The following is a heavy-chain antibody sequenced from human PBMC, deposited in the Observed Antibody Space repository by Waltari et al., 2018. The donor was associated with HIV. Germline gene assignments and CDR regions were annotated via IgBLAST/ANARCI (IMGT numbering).Heavy chain of an antibody. J-gene: IGHJ4*02. D-gene: IGHD7-27*01. V-gene: IGHV3-48*01. CDR2: ISRSSSSI. CDR3: ARDINGGWGY. CDR1: GFTFSKYT. Sequence: EVQLVESGGGLVQPGGSLRLSCAASGFTFSKYTRNWVRQDPGKGLEWVSYISRSSSSIFYADSVKGRFTISRDNAKNSLYLQMNSLRVEDTAVYYCARDINGGWGYWGQGTLVTVAS.